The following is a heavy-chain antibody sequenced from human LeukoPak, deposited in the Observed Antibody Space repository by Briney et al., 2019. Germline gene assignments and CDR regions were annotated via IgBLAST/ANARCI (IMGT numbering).Heavy chain of an antibody. Sequence: SQTLSLTCAISGDSVSSNSAAWTWIRQSPSRGLEWLGRTYYRSKGYNDYAVSVKSRITINPDTSKNQFSLQLNSVTPEDTAVYYCAREAPYGVLMVYAINKRNAFDIWGQGTMVTVSS. CDR1: GDSVSSNSAA. CDR3: AREAPYGVLMVYAINKRNAFDI. V-gene: IGHV6-1*01. J-gene: IGHJ3*02. CDR2: TYYRSKGYN. D-gene: IGHD2-8*01.